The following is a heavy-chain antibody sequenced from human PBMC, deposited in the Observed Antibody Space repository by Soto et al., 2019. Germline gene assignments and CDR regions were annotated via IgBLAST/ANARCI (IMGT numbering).Heavy chain of an antibody. CDR2: IYDSGST. Sequence: QVQLQESGPGLVKPSETLSLTCTVSGGSISSYYWSWIRQPPWKGLEWIGYIYDSGSTNNNPSLKSRVTISVDTSKNQFSLKLSSVTAADTAVYYCARRGYSGYVAFDIWGQGTMVTVSS. CDR1: GGSISSYY. CDR3: ARRGYSGYVAFDI. J-gene: IGHJ3*02. V-gene: IGHV4-59*08. D-gene: IGHD5-12*01.